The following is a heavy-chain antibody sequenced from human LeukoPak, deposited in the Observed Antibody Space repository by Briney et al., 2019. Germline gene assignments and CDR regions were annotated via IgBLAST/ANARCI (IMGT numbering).Heavy chain of an antibody. Sequence: GGSLRLSCAASGFTFSSYGMSWVRQAPGKGVEWVSAISGSGGSTYYADSVKGRFTISRDNSKNTLYLQMNSLRAEDTAVYYCAKNGHSYGYSDYWGQGTLVTVSS. J-gene: IGHJ4*02. D-gene: IGHD5-18*01. CDR3: AKNGHSYGYSDY. CDR2: ISGSGGST. V-gene: IGHV3-23*01. CDR1: GFTFSSYG.